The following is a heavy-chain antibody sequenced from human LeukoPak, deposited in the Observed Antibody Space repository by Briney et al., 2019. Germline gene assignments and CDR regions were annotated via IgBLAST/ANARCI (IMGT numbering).Heavy chain of an antibody. CDR2: IIPIFGTA. CDR3: ARDLQPVAGGEVDY. CDR1: GGSFSTYA. D-gene: IGHD6-19*01. Sequence: VASVKVSCKASGGSFSTYAISWVRQAPGQGLEWMGGIIPIFGTAIYAQNFQGRVTITADESTSTAYMELRSLRSDDTAVYYCARDLQPVAGGEVDYWGQGTLVTVSS. V-gene: IGHV1-69*13. J-gene: IGHJ4*02.